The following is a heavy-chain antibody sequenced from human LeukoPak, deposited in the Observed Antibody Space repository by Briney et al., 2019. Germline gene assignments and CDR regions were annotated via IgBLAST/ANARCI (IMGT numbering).Heavy chain of an antibody. CDR2: INTNTGNP. V-gene: IGHV7-4-1*02. CDR3: ARDIAAGAFDY. CDR1: AYTFTGYY. D-gene: IGHD6-13*01. J-gene: IGHJ4*02. Sequence: ASVKVSCKASAYTFTGYYMNWVRQAPGQGLEWMGWINTNTGNPTYAQGFTGRFVFSSDTSVSTAYLQISSLKAEDTAVYYCARDIAAGAFDYWGQGTLVTVSS.